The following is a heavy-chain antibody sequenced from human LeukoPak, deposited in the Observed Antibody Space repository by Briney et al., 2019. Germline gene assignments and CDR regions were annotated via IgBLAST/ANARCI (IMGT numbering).Heavy chain of an antibody. CDR1: GFTFSNYA. J-gene: IGHJ5*02. Sequence: QPGGSLRLSCAASGFTFSNYAMSWVRQAPGRGLEWVSIISTSGGGTYYADSVKGRFTISRDNSKNTLYLQMNSLRAEDTAVYYCARVAVVPAGVYGVGWFDTWGQGTLVTVSS. V-gene: IGHV3-23*01. CDR2: ISTSGGGT. CDR3: ARVAVVPAGVYGVGWFDT. D-gene: IGHD2-2*01.